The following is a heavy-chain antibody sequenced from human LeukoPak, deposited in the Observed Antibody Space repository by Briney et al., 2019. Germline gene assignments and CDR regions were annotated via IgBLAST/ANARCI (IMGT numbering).Heavy chain of an antibody. CDR2: ISTYNGNT. J-gene: IGHJ6*03. V-gene: IGHV1-18*01. D-gene: IGHD2-2*02. CDR1: GYTFTSYG. Sequence: ASVKVSCKASGYTFTSYGISWARQAPGQGLEWMGWISTYNGNTNYAQKLQGRVTMTTDTSTSTAYMELRSLRSDDTAVYYCARGRYCSSTSCYKVYYYYMDVWGKGTTVTVSS. CDR3: ARGRYCSSTSCYKVYYYYMDV.